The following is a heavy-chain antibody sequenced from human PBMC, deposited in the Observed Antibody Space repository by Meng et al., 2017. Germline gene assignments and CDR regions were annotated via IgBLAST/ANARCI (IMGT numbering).Heavy chain of an antibody. J-gene: IGHJ4*02. CDR1: GFTFSTYG. V-gene: IGHV3-23*01. Sequence: EVQVLESGGGLVQPGGSLRLSCAASGFTFSTYGMGWVRQAPGRGLESVSAITGSGDTTFYADSVKGRFTISRDNSKSTLYLQMNSLRAEDTAVYYCVNYPHYYDGGYWGQGTLVTVSS. CDR2: ITGSGDTT. D-gene: IGHD3-16*01. CDR3: VNYPHYYDGGY.